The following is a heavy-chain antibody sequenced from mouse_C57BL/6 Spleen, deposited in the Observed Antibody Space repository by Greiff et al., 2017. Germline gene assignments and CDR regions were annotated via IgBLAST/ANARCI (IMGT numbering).Heavy chain of an antibody. CDR3: ARRDSSGPWGY. CDR2: IDPSDSET. D-gene: IGHD3-2*02. J-gene: IGHJ2*01. V-gene: IGHV1-52*01. Sequence: QVQLQQPGAELVRPGSSVKLSCKASGYTFTSYWMHWVKQRPIQGLEWIGNIDPSDSETHYNQKFKDKATLTVDKSSSTAYMQLSSLTSEDSAVYYCARRDSSGPWGYWGQGTTLTVSS. CDR1: GYTFTSYW.